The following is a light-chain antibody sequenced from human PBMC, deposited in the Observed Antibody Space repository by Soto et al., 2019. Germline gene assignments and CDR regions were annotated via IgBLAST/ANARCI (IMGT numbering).Light chain of an antibody. CDR1: QSVSSRY. V-gene: IGKV3D-20*02. J-gene: IGKJ5*01. Sequence: EIVFTQSPGTLSLSPGERATLSCRASQSVSSRYLACYQQKPGQAPSLLVYDASNRAAGIPDRFSGGGSGTDFTLTINSLEPEDFAVYYCQQRSNWPTITFGQGTRLEIK. CDR3: QQRSNWPTIT. CDR2: DAS.